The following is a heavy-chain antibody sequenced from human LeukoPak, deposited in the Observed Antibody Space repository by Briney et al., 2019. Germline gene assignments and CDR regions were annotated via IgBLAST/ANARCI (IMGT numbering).Heavy chain of an antibody. CDR3: ARVERDYYYMDV. Sequence: PSETLSLTCTVSGGSISSYYWSWIRPPAGKGLEWIGYIYYSGSTNYNPSLKSRVTIPVDTSKNQFSLKLSSVTAADTAVYYCARVERDYYYMDVWGKGTTVTVSS. J-gene: IGHJ6*03. V-gene: IGHV4-59*01. CDR1: GGSISSYY. D-gene: IGHD1-1*01. CDR2: IYYSGST.